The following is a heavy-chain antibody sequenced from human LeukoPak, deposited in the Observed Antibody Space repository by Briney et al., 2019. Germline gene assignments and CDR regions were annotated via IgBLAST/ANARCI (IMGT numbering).Heavy chain of an antibody. V-gene: IGHV5-51*01. D-gene: IGHD6-19*01. CDR2: IYPGDSDT. J-gene: IGHJ4*02. Sequence: VESLQISCKGSGYSFTSYWIGWLRRMPGKGLEWMGIIYPGDSDTRYSPSFQGQVTISADKSISTAYLQWSSLKASDTAMYYCARQDSSYRAVDYWGQGTLVTVSS. CDR3: ARQDSSYRAVDY. CDR1: GYSFTSYW.